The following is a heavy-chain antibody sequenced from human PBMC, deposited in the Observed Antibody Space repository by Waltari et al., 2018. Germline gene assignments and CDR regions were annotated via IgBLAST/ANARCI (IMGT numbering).Heavy chain of an antibody. D-gene: IGHD5-18*01. V-gene: IGHV4-38-2*01. CDR3: ANHRGAYSYGYVDY. CDR2: IYHSGST. J-gene: IGHJ4*02. Sequence: QVQLQESGPGLVKPSETLSLTCAVSGYSISSGYYWGWIRQPPGKGLEWIGSIYHSGSTYYNPSLKSRVTISVDTAKNQFSLKLSSVTAADTAVYYCANHRGAYSYGYVDYWGQGTLVTVSS. CDR1: GYSISSGYY.